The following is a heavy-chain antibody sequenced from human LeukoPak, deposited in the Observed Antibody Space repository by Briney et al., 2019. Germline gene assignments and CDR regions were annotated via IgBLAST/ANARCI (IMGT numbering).Heavy chain of an antibody. CDR2: IHSSGSTI. CDR3: VRDKSGCCFDY. D-gene: IGHD1-26*01. CDR1: GFTISSYE. J-gene: IGHJ4*02. Sequence: GGSLRLSCAASGFTISSYEMNWVRHAPGKGLEWISYIHSSGSTIYYADSVKGRFTISRDNAKNSLYLQMNSLRAEDTAVYYCVRDKSGCCFDYWGQGTLVTVSS. V-gene: IGHV3-48*03.